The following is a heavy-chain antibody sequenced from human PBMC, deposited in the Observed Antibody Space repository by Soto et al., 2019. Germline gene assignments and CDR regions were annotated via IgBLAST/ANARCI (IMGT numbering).Heavy chain of an antibody. CDR1: VGSISSYY. Sequence: SETLSLTCTVPVGSISSYYWSWIRQPPGKGLEWIGYIYYSGSTNYNPSLKSRVTISVDTSKNQFSLKLSSVTAADTAVYYCARANYDFWSGYNNWFDPWGQGTLVTVSS. V-gene: IGHV4-59*01. J-gene: IGHJ5*02. D-gene: IGHD3-3*01. CDR3: ARANYDFWSGYNNWFDP. CDR2: IYYSGST.